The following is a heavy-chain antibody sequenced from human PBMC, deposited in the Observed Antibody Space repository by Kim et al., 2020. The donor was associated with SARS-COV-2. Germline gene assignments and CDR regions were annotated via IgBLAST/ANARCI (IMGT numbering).Heavy chain of an antibody. Sequence: ASVKVSCKASGYTFTGYYMHWVRQAPGQGLEWMGWINPNSGGTNYAQKFQGRVTMTKDTSISTAYMELSRLRSDDTAVYYCARDGITFGGVRGSWFDPWGQGTLVTVSS. CDR3: ARDGITFGGVRGSWFDP. CDR1: GYTFTGYY. V-gene: IGHV1-2*02. D-gene: IGHD3-16*01. J-gene: IGHJ5*02. CDR2: INPNSGGT.